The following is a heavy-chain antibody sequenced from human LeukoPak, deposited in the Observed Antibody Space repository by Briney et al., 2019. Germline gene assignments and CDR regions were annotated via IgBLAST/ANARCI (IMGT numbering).Heavy chain of an antibody. CDR2: ISSSGSTI. CDR3: ARSYYDSSGYFDY. Sequence: GSLRLSCAASGFTFSSYGMSWVRQAPGKGLEWVSYISSSGSTIYYADSVKGRFTISRDNAKNSLYLQMNSLRAEDTAVYYCARSYYDSSGYFDYWGQGTLVTVSS. V-gene: IGHV3-48*03. D-gene: IGHD3-22*01. CDR1: GFTFSSYG. J-gene: IGHJ4*02.